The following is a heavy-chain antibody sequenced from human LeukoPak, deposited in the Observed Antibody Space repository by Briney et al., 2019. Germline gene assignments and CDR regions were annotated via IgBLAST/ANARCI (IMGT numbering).Heavy chain of an antibody. CDR2: INPNSGGT. V-gene: IGHV1-2*02. Sequence: ASVKVSCKASGYTFTSHDINWVRQATGQGLEWMGWINPNSGGTNYAQKFQGRVTMTRDTSVSTAYMELSWLKSDDTAVYYCARGRRILVGDTNAGDFFDYWGQGTLVTVSS. CDR3: ARGRRILVGDTNAGDFFDY. D-gene: IGHD1-26*01. CDR1: GYTFTSHD. J-gene: IGHJ4*02.